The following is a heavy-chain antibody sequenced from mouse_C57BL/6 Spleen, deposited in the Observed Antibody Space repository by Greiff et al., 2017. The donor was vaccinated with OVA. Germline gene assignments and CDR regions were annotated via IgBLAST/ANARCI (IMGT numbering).Heavy chain of an antibody. CDR3: ARLDPYDGGPMDY. CDR2: INPSSGYT. CDR1: GYTFTSYW. J-gene: IGHJ4*01. D-gene: IGHD2-3*01. Sequence: QVQLKESGAELAKPGASVKLSCKASGYTFTSYWMHWVKQRPGQGLEWIGYINPSSGYTKYNQKFKDKATLTADKSSSTAYMQLSSLTYEDSAVYYCARLDPYDGGPMDYWGQGTSVTVSS. V-gene: IGHV1-7*01.